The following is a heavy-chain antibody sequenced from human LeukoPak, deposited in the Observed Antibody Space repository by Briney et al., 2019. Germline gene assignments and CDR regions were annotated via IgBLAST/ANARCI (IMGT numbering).Heavy chain of an antibody. J-gene: IGHJ5*02. V-gene: IGHV1-69*02. D-gene: IGHD6-19*01. CDR3: ASVLSGIAVAGSFDP. CDR1: GGTSSRYT. CDR2: IILILGIA. Sequence: KDSCKESGGTSSRYTISWGRHTPRQRLEWMARIILILGIANYAQKFQGRVTITADKSTSTAYMELSSLRSEDTAVYYCASVLSGIAVAGSFDPWGQGTLVTVSS.